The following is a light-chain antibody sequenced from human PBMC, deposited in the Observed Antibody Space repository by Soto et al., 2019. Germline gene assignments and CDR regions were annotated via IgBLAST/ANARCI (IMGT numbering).Light chain of an antibody. J-gene: IGLJ1*01. Sequence: QSALTQPASVSGSPGQSITISCTGTSSDVGGYNYVSWYQHHPGKAPKLMIYEVNTRPSGVSNRFSGSKSGNTASLTISGLQAEDETDYYCSSYTSSSTEVFGTGTKLTVL. CDR2: EVN. CDR3: SSYTSSSTEV. CDR1: SSDVGGYNY. V-gene: IGLV2-14*01.